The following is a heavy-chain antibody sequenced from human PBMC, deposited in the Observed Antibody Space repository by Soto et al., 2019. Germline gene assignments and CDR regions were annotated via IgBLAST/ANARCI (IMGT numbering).Heavy chain of an antibody. CDR1: GYTFSSYA. Sequence: GGSLRLSCAASGYTFSSYAMHWVRQAPGKGLEWVAVISYDGSNKYYADSVKGRFTISRDNSKNTLYLQMNSLRAEDTAVYYCARDCSIAVAGDLDYWGQGTLVTVSS. CDR3: ARDCSIAVAGDLDY. D-gene: IGHD6-19*01. V-gene: IGHV3-30-3*01. CDR2: ISYDGSNK. J-gene: IGHJ4*02.